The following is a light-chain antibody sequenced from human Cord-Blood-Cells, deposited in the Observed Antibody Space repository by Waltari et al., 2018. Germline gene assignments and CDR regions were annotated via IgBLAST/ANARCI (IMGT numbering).Light chain of an antibody. J-gene: IGKJ5*01. CDR1: QRVSSY. CDR2: DAS. CDR3: QQRSNWPPIT. V-gene: IGKV3-11*01. Sequence: EIVFTQSPPPLSFSPGERATLSCRARQRVSSYLAWYQQKPGQAPRLLIYDASNRATGIPARFSGSGSGTDFTLTISSLEPEDFAVYYCQQRSNWPPITFGQGTRLEIK.